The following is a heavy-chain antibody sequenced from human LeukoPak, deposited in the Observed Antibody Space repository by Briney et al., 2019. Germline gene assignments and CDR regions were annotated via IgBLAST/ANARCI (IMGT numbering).Heavy chain of an antibody. D-gene: IGHD3-3*01. CDR1: GFTFSCYS. V-gene: IGHV3-21*01. J-gene: IGHJ4*02. Sequence: PGGSLRPSCAASGFTFSCYSMTWDRQAPGKGLEWVSSMGSGSRYIYYADSVRGRFTISRDNAKNSLYLLMNSLRAEDTAVYYCARDRPTGASRLFVVQWGQGTLVTVSS. CDR3: ARDRPTGASRLFVVQ. CDR2: MGSGSRYI.